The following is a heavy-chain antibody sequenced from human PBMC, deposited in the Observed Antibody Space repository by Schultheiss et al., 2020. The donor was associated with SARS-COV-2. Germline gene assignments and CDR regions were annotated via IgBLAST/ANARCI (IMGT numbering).Heavy chain of an antibody. Sequence: GGSLRLSCTASGFTFGDYAMSWVRQAPGKGLEWVGFIRSKAYGGTTEYAASVQGRFSISRDDSKNTLYLQMNSLKTEDTAVYYCARDDSSGYYYGKIDYWGQGTLVTVSS. CDR2: IRSKAYGGTT. CDR1: GFTFGDYA. CDR3: ARDDSSGYYYGKIDY. V-gene: IGHV3-49*04. D-gene: IGHD3-22*01. J-gene: IGHJ4*02.